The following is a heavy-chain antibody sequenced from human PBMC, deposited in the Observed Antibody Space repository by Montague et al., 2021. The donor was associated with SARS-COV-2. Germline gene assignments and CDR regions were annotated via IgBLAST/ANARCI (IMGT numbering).Heavy chain of an antibody. CDR1: GFTFSSYS. V-gene: IGHV3-21*01. D-gene: IGHD3-9*01. CDR3: ARDHFPDILTGYYLY. Sequence: SLRLSCAASGFTFSSYSMNWVRQAPGKGLEWVSSISSSSSYIYYIDSVKGRFTISRDNAKNSLYLQMNSLRAEDTAVCYCARDHFPDILTGYYLYWGQGTLVTVSS. J-gene: IGHJ4*02. CDR2: ISSSSSYI.